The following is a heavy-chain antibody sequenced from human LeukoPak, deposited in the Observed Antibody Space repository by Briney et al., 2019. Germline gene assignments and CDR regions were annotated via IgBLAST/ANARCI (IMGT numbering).Heavy chain of an antibody. J-gene: IGHJ2*01. CDR1: GFTFSSYA. V-gene: IGHV3-23*01. Sequence: GGSLSLSCAASGFTFSSYAMSWVRQAPGKGLEWVSAISGSGGSTYYAASVRGRVTISRDNSKNTVYLQINSLRPEDTALYYCAKGSSSSYWYFDLWGRGTLVTVSS. CDR3: AKGSSSSYWYFDL. D-gene: IGHD6-6*01. CDR2: ISGSGGST.